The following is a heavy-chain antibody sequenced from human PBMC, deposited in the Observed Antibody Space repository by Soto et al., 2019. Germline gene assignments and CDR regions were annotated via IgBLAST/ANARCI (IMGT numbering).Heavy chain of an antibody. CDR2: INAGNGNT. CDR3: AVGYCISTSCYAHYYYGMDV. D-gene: IGHD2-2*01. CDR1: GYTFTSYA. V-gene: IGHV1-3*01. Sequence: ASVKVSCKASGYTFTSYAMHWVRQAPGQRLEWMGWINAGNGNTKYSQKFQGRVTITRDTSASTAYMELSSLRSEDTAVYYCAVGYCISTSCYAHYYYGMDVWGQGTKVTVSS. J-gene: IGHJ6*02.